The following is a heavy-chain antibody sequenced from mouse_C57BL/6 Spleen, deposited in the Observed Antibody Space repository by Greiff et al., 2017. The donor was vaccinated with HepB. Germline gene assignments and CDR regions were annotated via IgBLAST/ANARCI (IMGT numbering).Heavy chain of an antibody. J-gene: IGHJ2*01. CDR2: IYPGDGDT. V-gene: IGHV1-82*01. CDR3: ARSTYYDGYFDY. Sequence: VKLQQSGPELVKPGASVKISCKASGYAFSSSWMNWVKQRPGKGLEWIGRIYPGDGDTNYNGKFKGKATLTADKSSITAYMQLSSLTSEDSAVYFCARSTYYDGYFDYWGQGTTLTVSS. CDR1: GYAFSSSW. D-gene: IGHD1-1*01.